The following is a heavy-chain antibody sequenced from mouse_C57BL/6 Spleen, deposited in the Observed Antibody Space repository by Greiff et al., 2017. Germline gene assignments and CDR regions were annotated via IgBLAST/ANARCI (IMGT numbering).Heavy chain of an antibody. CDR2: ISSGGDYI. CDR3: TRSTVVDYAREY. J-gene: IGHJ4*01. D-gene: IGHD1-1*01. CDR1: GFTFSSYA. V-gene: IGHV5-9-1*02. Sequence: EVKLVESGEGLVTPGGSLKLSCAASGFTFSSYAMSWVRQAPEKRLEWVAYISSGGDYIYYADTVKGRFTISKDNARNTLYLQMSGLTYEDTAMYYCTRSTVVDYAREYWGKGTSVTVYS.